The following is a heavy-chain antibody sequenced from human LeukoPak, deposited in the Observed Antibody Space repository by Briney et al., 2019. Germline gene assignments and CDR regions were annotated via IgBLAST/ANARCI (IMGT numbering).Heavy chain of an antibody. CDR2: IYYSGST. Sequence: SETLSLICTVSGGSISSGDYYWSWIRQPPGKGLEWIGYIYYSGSTYYNPSLKSRVTISVDTSKNQFSLKLSSVTAADTAVYYCARYGDSAWFDPWGQGTLVTVSS. D-gene: IGHD4-17*01. CDR1: GGSISSGDYY. J-gene: IGHJ5*02. CDR3: ARYGDSAWFDP. V-gene: IGHV4-30-4*01.